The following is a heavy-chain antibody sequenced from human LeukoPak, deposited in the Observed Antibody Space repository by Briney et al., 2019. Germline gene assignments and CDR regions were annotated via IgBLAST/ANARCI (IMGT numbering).Heavy chain of an antibody. CDR2: IRYDGSNK. D-gene: IGHD3-10*01. Sequence: PGGSLRLSCAASGFTFSSYGMHWVRQAPGKGLEWVAFIRYDGSNKYYADSVKGRFTISRDNSKNTLYLQMNSLRAEDTAVYYCAKDWVPYGSGSSVDYWGQGTLVTVSS. CDR1: GFTFSSYG. V-gene: IGHV3-30*02. J-gene: IGHJ4*02. CDR3: AKDWVPYGSGSSVDY.